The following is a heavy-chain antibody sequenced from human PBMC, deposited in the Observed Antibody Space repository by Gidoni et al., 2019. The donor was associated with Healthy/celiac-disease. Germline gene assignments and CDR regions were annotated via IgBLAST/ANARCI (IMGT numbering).Heavy chain of an antibody. CDR3: ARELVGMSSSSEPYYYYYGMDV. J-gene: IGHJ6*02. V-gene: IGHV3-21*01. CDR2: ISSSSSYI. CDR1: GFTFSSYS. Sequence: EVQLVESGGGLVKPGGSLRLSCAASGFTFSSYSMNWVSQAPGKGLGWVSSISSSSSYIYYADSVKGRFTISRDNAKNSLYLQMNSLRAEDTAVYYCARELVGMSSSSEPYYYYYGMDVWGQGTTVTVSS. D-gene: IGHD6-6*01.